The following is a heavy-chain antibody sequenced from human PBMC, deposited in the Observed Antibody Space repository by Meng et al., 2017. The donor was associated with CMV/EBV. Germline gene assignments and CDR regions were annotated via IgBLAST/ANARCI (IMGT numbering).Heavy chain of an antibody. CDR3: ARGPLRPYSSSSGSGYFDY. Sequence: GESLKISCAASGFTFSSYEMNWVRQAPGKGLEWVSYISSSGSTIYYADSVKGRFTIPRDNAKNSLYLQMNSLRAEDTAVYYCARGPLRPYSSSSGSGYFDYWGQGTLVTVSS. CDR2: ISSSGSTI. J-gene: IGHJ4*02. V-gene: IGHV3-48*03. D-gene: IGHD6-6*01. CDR1: GFTFSSYE.